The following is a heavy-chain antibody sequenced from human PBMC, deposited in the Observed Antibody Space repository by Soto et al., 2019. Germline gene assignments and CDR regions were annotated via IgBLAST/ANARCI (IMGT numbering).Heavy chain of an antibody. V-gene: IGHV4-30-4*01. Sequence: QVQLQESGPGLVKPSQTLSLTCTVSGGSISSGDYYWSWIRQPPGKGLEWIGYIYYSGSTYYNPSLKSRVTISVDTSKNQFSLKLSSVTAADTAVYYCARSRYDFWSGLRGKEYYYYGMDVWGQGTTVTVSS. D-gene: IGHD3-3*01. CDR1: GGSISSGDYY. J-gene: IGHJ6*02. CDR2: IYYSGST. CDR3: ARSRYDFWSGLRGKEYYYYGMDV.